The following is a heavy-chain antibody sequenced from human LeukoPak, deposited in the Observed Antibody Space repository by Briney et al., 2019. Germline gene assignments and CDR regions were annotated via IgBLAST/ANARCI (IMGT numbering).Heavy chain of an antibody. CDR3: ARVNGYNQLDY. CDR1: GGSFSGYY. D-gene: IGHD5-18*01. J-gene: IGHJ4*02. V-gene: IGHV4-34*04. Sequence: SETLSLTCAGYGGSFSGYYWSWLGQPPGKGREWIGEINHSGSTNDNPSHKRRTTISVHTSKNQFSLKLSSVTAADTAVYYCARVNGYNQLDYWGQGTLVTVS. CDR2: INHSGST.